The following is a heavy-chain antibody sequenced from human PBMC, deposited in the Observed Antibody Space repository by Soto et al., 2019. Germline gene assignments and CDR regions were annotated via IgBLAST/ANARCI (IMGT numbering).Heavy chain of an antibody. D-gene: IGHD2-15*01. J-gene: IGHJ5*02. Sequence: VQLVESGGGLVKPGGSLRLSCAASGFTFSSYSMNWVRQAPGKGLEWVSSISSSSSYIYYADSVKGRFTISRDNAKNSLYLQMNSLRAEDTAVYYCARGEPDIVVVVAALNWFDPWGQGTLVTVSS. CDR3: ARGEPDIVVVVAALNWFDP. CDR1: GFTFSSYS. V-gene: IGHV3-21*01. CDR2: ISSSSSYI.